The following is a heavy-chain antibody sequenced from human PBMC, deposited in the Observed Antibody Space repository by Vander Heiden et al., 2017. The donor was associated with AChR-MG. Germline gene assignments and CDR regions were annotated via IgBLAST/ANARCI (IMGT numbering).Heavy chain of an antibody. V-gene: IGHV3-30*18. Sequence: QVQLVESGGGVVQPGRSLRLSCAASGFTFSSSGMHWVRQAPGKGLEWVAVISYDGSNKYYADSVKGRFTISRDNSKNTLYLQMNSLRAEDTAVYYCAKEADYDILTGKGFDYWGQGTLVTVSS. D-gene: IGHD3-9*01. J-gene: IGHJ4*02. CDR1: GFTFSSSG. CDR2: ISYDGSNK. CDR3: AKEADYDILTGKGFDY.